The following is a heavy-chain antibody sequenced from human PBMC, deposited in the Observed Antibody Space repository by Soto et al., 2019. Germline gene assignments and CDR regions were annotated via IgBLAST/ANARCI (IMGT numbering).Heavy chain of an antibody. V-gene: IGHV3-48*02. Sequence: GGSLRLSCTASGLTFSTFAMSWVRQAPGRGLEWVSYISSRSSTIYHADSVKGRFTISRDNAKNSLYLQMDSLRDEDTAVYFCARAIAVGSTSLDYWGLGTRVTVSS. CDR2: ISSRSSTI. D-gene: IGHD6-19*01. CDR3: ARAIAVGSTSLDY. CDR1: GLTFSTFA. J-gene: IGHJ4*02.